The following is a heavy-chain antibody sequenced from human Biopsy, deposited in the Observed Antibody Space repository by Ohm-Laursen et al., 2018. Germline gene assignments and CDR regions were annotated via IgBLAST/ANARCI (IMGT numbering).Heavy chain of an antibody. CDR1: GYNFTAYY. CDR3: ARLAQIYGDSPFDP. Sequence: GSSVKVSCKASGYNFTAYYMQWLRQALGQGLEWMGWFNPNNGGTNYAHKFQGRVTMTRDTSISTAYMHLSGLTSDDTAVYYCARLAQIYGDSPFDPWGQGTLVTVSS. J-gene: IGHJ5*02. V-gene: IGHV1-2*02. D-gene: IGHD4-17*01. CDR2: FNPNNGGT.